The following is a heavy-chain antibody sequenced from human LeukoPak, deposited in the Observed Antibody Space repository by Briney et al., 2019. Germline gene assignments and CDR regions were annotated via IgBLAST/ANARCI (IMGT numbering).Heavy chain of an antibody. V-gene: IGHV3-11*01. CDR2: ISSSGSTI. D-gene: IGHD4-17*01. J-gene: IGHJ4*02. CDR3: ARLYYGDWVLY. Sequence: GGSLRLSCVASGFSFSETWMHWVRQVPGKGLEWVSYISSSGSTIYYADSVKGRFTISRDNAKNSLYLQMNSLRAEDTAVYYCARLYYGDWVLYWGQGTLVTVSS. CDR1: GFSFSETW.